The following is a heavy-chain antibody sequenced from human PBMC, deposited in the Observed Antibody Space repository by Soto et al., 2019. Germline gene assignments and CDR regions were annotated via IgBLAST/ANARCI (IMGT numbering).Heavy chain of an antibody. Sequence: QVQLQESGPGLVKPSETLSLTCTVSGGSVSSGSYYWSWIRQPPGKGLEWIGYIYYRGSTNYNPSLKSRVTISVDTSKNQFSLKMSSVTAADTAVYHCARGTYGSGSYYNVDWFDPWGQGTLVTVSP. J-gene: IGHJ5*02. CDR1: GGSVSSGSYY. D-gene: IGHD3-10*01. CDR2: IYYRGST. V-gene: IGHV4-61*01. CDR3: ARGTYGSGSYYNVDWFDP.